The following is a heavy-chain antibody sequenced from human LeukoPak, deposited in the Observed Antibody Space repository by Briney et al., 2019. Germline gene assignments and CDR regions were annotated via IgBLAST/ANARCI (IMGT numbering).Heavy chain of an antibody. CDR1: GYSISSGYY. CDR3: ASGWGSDY. J-gene: IGHJ4*02. Sequence: SETLFLTCAVSGYSISSGYYWGWIRQPPGKGLEWIGSIYHSGSTYYNPSLKSRVTISVDTSKNQFSLKLSSVTAADTAVYYCASGWGSDYWGQGTLVTVSS. V-gene: IGHV4-38-2*01. D-gene: IGHD6-19*01. CDR2: IYHSGST.